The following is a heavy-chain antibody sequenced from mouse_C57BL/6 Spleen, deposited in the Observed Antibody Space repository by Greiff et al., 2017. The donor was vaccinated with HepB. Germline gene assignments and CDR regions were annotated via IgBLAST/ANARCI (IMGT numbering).Heavy chain of an antibody. CDR3: AREGDGSPTAY. CDR2: ISDGGSYT. D-gene: IGHD1-1*01. Sequence: DVKLVESGGGLVKPGGSLKLSCAASGFTFSSYAMSWVRQTPEKRLEWVATISDGGSYTYYPDNVKGRFTISRDNAKNNLYLQMSHLKSEDTAMYYCAREGDGSPTAYWGQGTLVTVSA. CDR1: GFTFSSYA. J-gene: IGHJ3*01. V-gene: IGHV5-4*01.